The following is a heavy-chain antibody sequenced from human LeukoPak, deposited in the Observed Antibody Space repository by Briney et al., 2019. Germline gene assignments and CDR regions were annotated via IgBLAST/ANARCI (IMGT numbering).Heavy chain of an antibody. CDR2: IIPIFGTP. CDR1: GGTFRTYS. J-gene: IGHJ6*03. Sequence: SVKVSCKASGGTFRTYSVTWVRQAPGQGLELMGGIIPIFGTPNYAQKFQGRVKVTTDDATGTAYMELSSLMSEDTAIYYCARVDRYHFYLDVWGKGTPVTVSS. CDR3: ARVDRYHFYLDV. V-gene: IGHV1-69*05.